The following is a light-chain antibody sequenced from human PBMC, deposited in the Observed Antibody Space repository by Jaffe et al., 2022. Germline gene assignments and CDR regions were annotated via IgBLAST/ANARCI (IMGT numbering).Light chain of an antibody. V-gene: IGKV1-5*03. CDR2: KAS. J-gene: IGKJ5*01. CDR1: QSISSW. Sequence: DIQLTQSPSTLSASLGDRVTITCRASQSISSWLAWYQQKPGNAPNLLIYKASTLETGVPSRFSGSGSGTEFTLTISSLQPDDFATYYCQQYNSFPSTFGQGTRLEIK. CDR3: QQYNSFPST.